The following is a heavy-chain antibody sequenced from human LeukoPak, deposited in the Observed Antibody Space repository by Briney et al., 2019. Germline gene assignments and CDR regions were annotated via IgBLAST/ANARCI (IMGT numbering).Heavy chain of an antibody. Sequence: SETLSLTCTVSGGSISSSSYYWGWIRQPPGKGLEWIGTIYYSGSTYYNPSLKSRVTISEDTSKNQFSLKLSSVTAADTAVYYCARPAYGSGSYSGFDYWGRGTLVTVSS. J-gene: IGHJ4*02. CDR3: ARPAYGSGSYSGFDY. CDR1: GGSISSSSYY. CDR2: IYYSGST. D-gene: IGHD3-10*01. V-gene: IGHV4-39*01.